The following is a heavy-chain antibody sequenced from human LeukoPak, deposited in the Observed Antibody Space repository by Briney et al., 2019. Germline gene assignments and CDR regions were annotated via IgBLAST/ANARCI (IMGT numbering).Heavy chain of an antibody. Sequence: PSQTLSLTCTVSSGSISSGNYYWSWIRQHPGKGLEWIGYIYYSGSTYYNPSLKSRVIVSIDTSKNHFSLTLSSVTAADTAVYYCARGLLSAIPYYYFYGMDAWGQGTTVTVSS. CDR2: IYYSGST. CDR1: SGSISSGNYY. CDR3: ARGLLSAIPYYYFYGMDA. D-gene: IGHD3-16*02. J-gene: IGHJ6*02. V-gene: IGHV4-31*03.